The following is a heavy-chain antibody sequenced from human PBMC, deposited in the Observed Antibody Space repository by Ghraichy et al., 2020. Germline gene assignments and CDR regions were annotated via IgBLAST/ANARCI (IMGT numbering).Heavy chain of an antibody. CDR1: GFTFSSYA. CDR2: ISGSGGST. J-gene: IGHJ4*02. V-gene: IGHV3-23*01. Sequence: GSLRLSCAASGFTFSSYAMSWVRQAPGKGLEWVSAISGSGGSTYYADSVKGRFTISRDNSKNTLYLQMNSLRAEDTAVYYCAGHPSDDYGDYTISRVSEKYYFNSGGQGTLATV. D-gene: IGHD4-17*01. CDR3: AGHPSDDYGDYTISRVSEKYYFNS.